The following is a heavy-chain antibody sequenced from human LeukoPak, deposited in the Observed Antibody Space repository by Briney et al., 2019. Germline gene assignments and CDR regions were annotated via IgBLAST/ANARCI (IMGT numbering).Heavy chain of an antibody. CDR1: GFTFSDYY. Sequence: GGALRLSCAASGFTFSDYYMSWIRQAPGKGLEWVSYISSSGSTIYYADSVKRVFTISMDKAKKSLYLQMSSLSAEDTAVYYCARLPATYYYDSSGYFYLDCWGQGTLVTVSS. D-gene: IGHD3-22*01. J-gene: IGHJ4*02. V-gene: IGHV3-11*01. CDR2: ISSSGSTI. CDR3: ARLPATYYYDSSGYFYLDC.